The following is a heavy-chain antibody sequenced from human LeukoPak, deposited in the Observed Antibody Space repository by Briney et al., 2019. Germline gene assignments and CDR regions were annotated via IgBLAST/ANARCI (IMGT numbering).Heavy chain of an antibody. D-gene: IGHD3-22*01. J-gene: IGHJ5*01. V-gene: IGHV5-51*01. CDR2: IYPSDSST. CDR1: GYTFTSYW. CDR3: ARLEGYYDTNGYYDS. Sequence: GESLKISCKGFGYTFTSYWIAWVRQMPGKGLEWMAIIYPSDSSTKYSPSFQGQVTISADKSIGTAHLQWSSLKASDTAMYYCARLEGYYDTNGYYDSWGQGTLVTVSS.